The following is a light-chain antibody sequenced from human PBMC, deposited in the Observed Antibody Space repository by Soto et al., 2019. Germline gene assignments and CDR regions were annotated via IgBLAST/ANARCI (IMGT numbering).Light chain of an antibody. J-gene: IGKJ1*01. Sequence: EVVMTQSPATLSVSPGDSATLSCRASEGVGTNLAWYQQTPGQGPRLLIYATSTRATGIPARFSGSGSGTEVTLTVSGLQAEDCAIYYCQQYNKGPPWTVGQGTKVEIK. CDR2: ATS. CDR1: EGVGTN. CDR3: QQYNKGPPWT. V-gene: IGKV3-15*01.